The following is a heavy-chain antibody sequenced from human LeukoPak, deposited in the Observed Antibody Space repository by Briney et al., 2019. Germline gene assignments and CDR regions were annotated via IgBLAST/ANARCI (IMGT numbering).Heavy chain of an antibody. CDR3: AKGGRNWTPQYYFDC. CDR2: LYSDGSDS. J-gene: IGHJ4*02. V-gene: IGHV3-33*03. D-gene: IGHD1-20*01. Sequence: PGKSLRLSCAASGFTFSSFGMHWVRQAPGKGLEWVAVLYSDGSDSLYADSVKGRFTISRDNSKSTLYLQMNSLRAEDTAVYYCAKGGRNWTPQYYFDCWGQGTVVTVSS. CDR1: GFTFSSFG.